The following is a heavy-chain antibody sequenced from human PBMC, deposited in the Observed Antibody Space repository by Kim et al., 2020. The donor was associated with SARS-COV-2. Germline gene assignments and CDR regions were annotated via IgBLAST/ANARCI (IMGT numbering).Heavy chain of an antibody. V-gene: IGHV3-30*18. CDR2: ISYDGSTK. CDR3: AKRGGVYDFSRSSYIDY. J-gene: IGHJ4*01. D-gene: IGHD3-3*01. CDR1: GFNFNNYG. Sequence: GGSLRLSCVVSGFNFNNYGMHWVRQAPGKGLEWVAGISYDGSTKYYAESLMGRFTVFRDSSKKTLNLQMDSLINEDTAVYYCAKRGGVYDFSRSSYIDY.